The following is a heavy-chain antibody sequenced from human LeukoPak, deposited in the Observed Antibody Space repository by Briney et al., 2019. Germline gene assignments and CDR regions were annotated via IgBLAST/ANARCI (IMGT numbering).Heavy chain of an antibody. CDR3: ARHRYYYDSSEFDP. CDR2: IYPGDSDT. CDR1: GYIFVSYW. V-gene: IGHV5-51*01. Sequence: GESLKISCKGSGYIFVSYWIAWVRQMPGKGLEWMGIIYPGDSDTRYSPSFQGQVTISADKSISTAYLQWSSLKASDTAMYYCARHRYYYDSSEFDPWGQGTLVTVSS. D-gene: IGHD3-22*01. J-gene: IGHJ5*02.